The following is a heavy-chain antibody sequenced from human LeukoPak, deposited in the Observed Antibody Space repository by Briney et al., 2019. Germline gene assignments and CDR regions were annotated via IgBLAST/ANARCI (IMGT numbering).Heavy chain of an antibody. D-gene: IGHD1-14*01. J-gene: IGHJ2*01. Sequence: PSETLSLTCTVSGDSIGTYYWSWIRLPAGKGLEWIGQISTSGGSKYNPSLSSRVTMSLDTSNNHFSLALTALTAADTAIYYCARRDQTTAWSFDLWGRGAQVSVSS. CDR1: GDSIGTYY. CDR3: ARRDQTTAWSFDL. V-gene: IGHV4-4*07. CDR2: ISTSGGS.